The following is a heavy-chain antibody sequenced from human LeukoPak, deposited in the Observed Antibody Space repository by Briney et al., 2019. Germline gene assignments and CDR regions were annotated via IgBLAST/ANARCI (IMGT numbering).Heavy chain of an antibody. V-gene: IGHV1-2*02. CDR3: ARARRITMIVEANNWFDP. D-gene: IGHD3-22*01. Sequence: ASVKVSCKASGYTFTGYYMHWVRQAPGQGLEWMRWINPNSGGTNYAQKFQGRVTMTRDTSISTAYMELSRLRSDDTAVYYCARARRITMIVEANNWFDPWGQGTLVTVSS. CDR2: INPNSGGT. CDR1: GYTFTGYY. J-gene: IGHJ5*02.